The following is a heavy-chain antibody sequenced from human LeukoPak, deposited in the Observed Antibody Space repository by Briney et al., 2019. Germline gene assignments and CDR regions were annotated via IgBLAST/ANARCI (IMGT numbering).Heavy chain of an antibody. CDR2: ITSSGTGT. J-gene: IGHJ4*02. Sequence: GGXLRLSCAASGFTFSIYAMSWVRQAPGKGLEWVSSITSSGTGTFYADSVKGRLTISRDNSENTLYLQMNSLRVEDTAVYYCAKDRPDYYDSSGHYYRRNGDYWGQGTLVTVSS. CDR1: GFTFSIYA. V-gene: IGHV3-23*01. D-gene: IGHD3-22*01. CDR3: AKDRPDYYDSSGHYYRRNGDY.